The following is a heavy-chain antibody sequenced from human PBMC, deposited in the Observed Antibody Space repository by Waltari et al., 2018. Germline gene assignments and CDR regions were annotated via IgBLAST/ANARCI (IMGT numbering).Heavy chain of an antibody. CDR2: INPSGGST. CDR3: ARDMGTNRGIYSGPDY. CDR1: GYTFISYY. Sequence: QVQLVQSGAEVKKPGASVKVSCKASGYTFISYYMHWVRQAPGHGLEWMGIINPSGGSTNDAQKFQGRVTMTRDTSTSTVYMELSSLRSEDTAVYYCARDMGTNRGIYSGPDYWGQGTLVTVSS. D-gene: IGHD5-12*01. J-gene: IGHJ4*02. V-gene: IGHV1-46*01.